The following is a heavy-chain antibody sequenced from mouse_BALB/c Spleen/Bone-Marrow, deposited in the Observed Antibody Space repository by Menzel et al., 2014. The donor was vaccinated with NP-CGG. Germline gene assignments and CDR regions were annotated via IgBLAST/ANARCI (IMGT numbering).Heavy chain of an antibody. Sequence: EVQRVESGAELVKPGASLKLSCTASGFNFXDTYMHWVKQRPGQGLEWIGRIDPANGNTKYDPTFQGKATITADTSSNTTNLQVNDLASEDSAGYWCGGDGDYWGQGTLVTVSA. J-gene: IGHJ3*01. CDR1: GFNFXDTY. CDR3: GGDGDY. V-gene: IGHV14-3*02. D-gene: IGHD3-3*01. CDR2: IDPANGNT.